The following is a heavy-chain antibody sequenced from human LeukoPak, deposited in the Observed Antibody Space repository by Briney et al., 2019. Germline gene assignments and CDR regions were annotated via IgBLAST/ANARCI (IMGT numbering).Heavy chain of an antibody. CDR1: GYTVTNYY. J-gene: IGHJ6*02. CDR2: VNPSSISA. D-gene: IGHD2-2*01. CDR3: ASVYQHSMDV. Sequence: GASVKVSCKASGYTVTNYYMHWVRQAPGQGLEWMGIVNPSSISASYAQKFQGRVTMTRDTSTSTVSMELSSLRSDDTAVYYCASVYQHSMDVWGQGTTVTVSS. V-gene: IGHV1-46*01.